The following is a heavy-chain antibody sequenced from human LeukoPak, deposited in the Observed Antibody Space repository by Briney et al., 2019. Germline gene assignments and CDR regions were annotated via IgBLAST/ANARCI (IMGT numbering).Heavy chain of an antibody. CDR1: GGSISSSSYY. D-gene: IGHD1-26*01. V-gene: IGHV4-39*01. CDR3: ARALWEPTENYYYYMDV. J-gene: IGHJ6*03. Sequence: PSETLSLTCTVSGGSISSSSYYWGWIRQPPGKGLEWIGSIYYSGSTYYNPSLKSRVTISVDTSKNQFSLKLSSVTAADTAVYYCARALWEPTENYYYYMDVWGKGTTVTVSS. CDR2: IYYSGST.